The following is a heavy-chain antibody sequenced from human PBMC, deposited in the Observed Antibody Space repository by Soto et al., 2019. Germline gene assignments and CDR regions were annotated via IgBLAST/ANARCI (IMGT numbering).Heavy chain of an antibody. D-gene: IGHD3-3*01. CDR3: ARGQRFSDWFDP. V-gene: IGHV4-4*07. CDR1: GGSMSSYY. CDR2: VYSSGGT. Sequence: SETLSLTCTVSGGSMSSYYWTWIRQPAGKGLEWIGRVYSSGGTHYNPSLKSRVTISMDTSKNQFSLRLLSVTDADTAVYFCARGQRFSDWFDPWGQGTLVTVSS. J-gene: IGHJ5*02.